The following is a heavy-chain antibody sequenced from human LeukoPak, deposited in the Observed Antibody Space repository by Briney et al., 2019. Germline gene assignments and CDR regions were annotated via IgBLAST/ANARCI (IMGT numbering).Heavy chain of an antibody. CDR1: GFAFSSSA. CDR3: AKSTGVYYYYYMDV. Sequence: PGGSLRLSCAASGFAFSSSAMTWVRQAPGKGLEWVSLITTLSGDTYYADSVKGRFTISRDNSKNTLYLQMNSLRAEDTAVYYCAKSTGVYYYYYMDVWGKGTTVTVSS. D-gene: IGHD7-27*01. V-gene: IGHV3-23*01. CDR2: ITTLSGDT. J-gene: IGHJ6*03.